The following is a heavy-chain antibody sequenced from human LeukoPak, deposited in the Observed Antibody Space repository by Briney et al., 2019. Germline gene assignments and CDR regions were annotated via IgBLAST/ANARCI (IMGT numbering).Heavy chain of an antibody. V-gene: IGHV3-23*01. Sequence: PGGSLRLSCAASGFTFSSYAMSWVRQAPGKGLVWVSAISGSGGSTYYADSVKGRFTISRDNSKNTLYLQMNSLRAEDTAVYYCAKGNRYSYGCFDYWGQGTLVTVSS. CDR1: GFTFSSYA. J-gene: IGHJ4*02. D-gene: IGHD5-18*01. CDR2: ISGSGGST. CDR3: AKGNRYSYGCFDY.